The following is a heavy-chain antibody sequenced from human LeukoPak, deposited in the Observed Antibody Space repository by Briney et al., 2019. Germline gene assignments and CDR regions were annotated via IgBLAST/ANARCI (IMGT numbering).Heavy chain of an antibody. J-gene: IGHJ4*02. CDR3: ARFPLAVAGYFDY. V-gene: IGHV3-53*01. D-gene: IGHD6-19*01. CDR1: GFTFSKFP. CDR2: IYSGGST. Sequence: GGSLRLSCAASGFTFSKFPMGWVRQAPGKGLEWVSVIYSGGSTYYADSVKGRFTISRDNSKNTLYLQMNSLRAEDTAVYYCARFPLAVAGYFDYWGQGTLVTVSS.